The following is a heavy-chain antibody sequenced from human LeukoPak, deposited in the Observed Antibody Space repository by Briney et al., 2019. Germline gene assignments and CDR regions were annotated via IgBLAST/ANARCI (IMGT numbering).Heavy chain of an antibody. J-gene: IGHJ2*01. V-gene: IGHV4-4*07. D-gene: IGHD3-22*01. CDR3: ARDRDYYDSSGYYWYFDL. CDR2: IYTSGST. Sequence: SSGTLSLTCTVSGGSISSYYWSWIRQPAGKGLEWIGRIYTSGSTNYNPSLKSRVTMSVDTSKNQFSLKLSSVTAADTAVYYCARDRDYYDSSGYYWYFDLWGRGTLVTVSS. CDR1: GGSISSYY.